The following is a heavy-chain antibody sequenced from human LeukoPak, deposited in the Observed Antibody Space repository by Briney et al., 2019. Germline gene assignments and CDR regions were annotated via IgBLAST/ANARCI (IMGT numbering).Heavy chain of an antibody. CDR3: ARGTSVYYGSGSLFDY. J-gene: IGHJ4*02. CDR1: GFTFSSYS. CDR2: ISTSSLYI. Sequence: GGSLRLSCAASGFTFSSYSMNWVRQAPGKGLEWVSSISTSSLYIYYADSVKGRFTVSRSNARNSLYLQVNSLRAEDTAVYYCARGTSVYYGSGSLFDYWGQGTLVTVSS. V-gene: IGHV3-21*01. D-gene: IGHD3-10*01.